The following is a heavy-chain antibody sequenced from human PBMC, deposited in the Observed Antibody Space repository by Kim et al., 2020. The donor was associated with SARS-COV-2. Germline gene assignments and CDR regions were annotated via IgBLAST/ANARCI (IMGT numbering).Heavy chain of an antibody. D-gene: IGHD3-3*01. CDR1: GFTFSSYE. CDR3: ARGPDRYYDFWSGQKNYYYGMDV. J-gene: IGHJ6*02. Sequence: GGSLRLSCAASGFTFSSYEMNWVRQAPGKGLEWVSYISSSGSTIYYADSVKGRFTISRDNAKNSLYLQMNSLRAEDTAVYYCARGPDRYYDFWSGQKNYYYGMDVWGQGTTVTVSS. V-gene: IGHV3-48*03. CDR2: ISSSGSTI.